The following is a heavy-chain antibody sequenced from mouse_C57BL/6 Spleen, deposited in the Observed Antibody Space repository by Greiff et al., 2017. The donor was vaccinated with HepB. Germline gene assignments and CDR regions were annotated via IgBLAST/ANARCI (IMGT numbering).Heavy chain of an antibody. V-gene: IGHV3-6*01. Sequence: EVKLVESGPDLVKPSQSLSLTCSVTGYSITSGYYWNWIRQFPGNKLEWMGYISYDGSNNYNPSLKNRISITRDTSKNQFFLKLNSVTTEDTATYYCAGPMDYWGQGTSVTVSS. J-gene: IGHJ4*01. CDR1: GYSITSGYY. CDR3: AGPMDY. CDR2: ISYDGSN.